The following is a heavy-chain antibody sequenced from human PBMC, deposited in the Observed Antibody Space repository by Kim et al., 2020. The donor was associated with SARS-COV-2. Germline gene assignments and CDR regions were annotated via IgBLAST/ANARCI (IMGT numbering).Heavy chain of an antibody. D-gene: IGHD2-2*01. Sequence: SETLSLTCTVSGGSISSGDYYWSWIRQPPGKGLEWIGYIYYSGSTYYNPSLKSRVTISVDTSKNQFSLKLSSVTAADTAVYYCARAVNGEYHPRTLLGGMDVWGQGTTVTVSS. CDR3: ARAVNGEYHPRTLLGGMDV. J-gene: IGHJ6*02. CDR1: GGSISSGDYY. CDR2: IYYSGST. V-gene: IGHV4-30-4*01.